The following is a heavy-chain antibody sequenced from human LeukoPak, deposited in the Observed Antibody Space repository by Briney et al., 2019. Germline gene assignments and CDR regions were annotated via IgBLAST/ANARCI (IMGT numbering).Heavy chain of an antibody. CDR1: GGSVSSYY. CDR3: ARDPGCDYADYIQDPFDI. J-gene: IGHJ3*02. CDR2: IYTSGST. V-gene: IGHV4-4*07. Sequence: SETLSLTCTVSGGSVSSYYWSWIRQPAGKGLEWIGRIYTSGSTNYNPSLRGRVTISVDKSKNQFSLKLSSVTATDTAVYYCARDPGCDYADYIQDPFDIWGHGTMVAVSS. D-gene: IGHD4-17*01.